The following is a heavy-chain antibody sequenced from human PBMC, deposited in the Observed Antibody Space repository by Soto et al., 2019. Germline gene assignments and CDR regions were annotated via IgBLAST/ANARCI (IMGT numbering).Heavy chain of an antibody. CDR3: ARAWGMMNWFDH. CDR2: ISYDGSNK. J-gene: IGHJ5*02. D-gene: IGHD3-16*01. CDR1: GFTFSSYA. V-gene: IGHV3-30-3*01. Sequence: QVQLVESGGGVVQPGRSLRLSCAASGFTFSSYAMHWVRQAPGKGLEWVAVISYDGSNKYYADSVKGRFTISRDNSKNTLYLQMNSLRAEDTAGYYCARAWGMMNWFDHWGQGTLVTVAS.